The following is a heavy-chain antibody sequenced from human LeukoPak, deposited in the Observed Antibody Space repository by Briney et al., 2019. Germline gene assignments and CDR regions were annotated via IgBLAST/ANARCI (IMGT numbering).Heavy chain of an antibody. CDR3: GGSAAHYYYMDV. D-gene: IGHD2-2*01. CDR1: GLTFITYA. J-gene: IGHJ6*03. CDR2: ISGSGGST. Sequence: GGSLRLSCAASGLTFITYAMTWVRQTPGKGLEWVSAISGSGGSTYYADSVKGRFTISRDNSKNTLYLQMNSLRAEDTAVYYCGGSAAHYYYMDVWGKGTTVTVSS. V-gene: IGHV3-23*01.